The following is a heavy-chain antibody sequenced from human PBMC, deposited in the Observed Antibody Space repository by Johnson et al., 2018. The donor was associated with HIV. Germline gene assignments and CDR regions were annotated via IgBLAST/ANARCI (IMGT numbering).Heavy chain of an antibody. J-gene: IGHJ3*01. Sequence: VQLVESGGGLVQPGGSLRLSCAASGFTFSSYAMSWVRQAPGKGLEWVSALSGTGDSTGYADSVKGRFTVSRDNANNTLYLQMNSQRAEDTALYYCAMDHRGPVNRRGQWLVPRGFDFWGQGTMVTVAS. CDR3: AMDHRGPVNRRGQWLVPRGFDF. CDR2: LSGTGDST. V-gene: IGHV3-23*04. CDR1: GFTFSSYA. D-gene: IGHD6-19*01.